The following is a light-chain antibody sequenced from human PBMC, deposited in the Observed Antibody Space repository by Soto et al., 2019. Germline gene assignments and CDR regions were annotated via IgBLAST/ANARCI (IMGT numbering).Light chain of an antibody. Sequence: QSVLTQRPSVSGAPGQRVTISCTGSSSNIGSGYDVHWYQQLPGTAPKLLIYGNSNRPSGVPDRFSGSKSGTSASLAITGLQAEDEADYYCQSYDSSLSGSNVVFGGGTKLTVL. V-gene: IGLV1-40*01. CDR2: GNS. J-gene: IGLJ2*01. CDR3: QSYDSSLSGSNVV. CDR1: SSNIGSGYD.